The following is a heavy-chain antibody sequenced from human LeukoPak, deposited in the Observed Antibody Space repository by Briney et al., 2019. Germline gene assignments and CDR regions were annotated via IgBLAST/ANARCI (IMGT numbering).Heavy chain of an antibody. V-gene: IGHV3-11*01. CDR3: ARDLGVVGATIGY. D-gene: IGHD1-26*01. CDR2: ISSSGSSI. CDR1: GFTFSGYY. Sequence: GGSLRLPCAASGFTFSGYYMSWIRQAPGEGLEWVSYISSSGSSIYYADSVKGRFTISRDNAKNSLHLQMNSLRAEDTAVYYCARDLGVVGATIGYWGQGTLVTVSS. J-gene: IGHJ4*02.